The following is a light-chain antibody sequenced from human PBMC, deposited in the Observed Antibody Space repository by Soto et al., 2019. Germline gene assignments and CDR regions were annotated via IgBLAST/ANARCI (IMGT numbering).Light chain of an antibody. J-gene: IGLJ2*01. CDR2: EVT. CDR3: SSYTTSSTVV. V-gene: IGLV2-14*01. Sequence: QSVLTQPASVSGSLGQSITMSCSGTTNDVGGYDYDSWYQQHPGKDPKLVIFEVTYRPSGVSSRFSGSKSGNTASLTVSGLQAEDEGDYYCSSYTTSSTVVFGGGTKVTVL. CDR1: TNDVGGYDY.